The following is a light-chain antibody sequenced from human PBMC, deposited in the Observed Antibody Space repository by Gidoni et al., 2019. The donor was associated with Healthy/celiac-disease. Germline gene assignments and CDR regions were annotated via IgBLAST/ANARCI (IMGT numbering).Light chain of an antibody. CDR3: SSYTSSSTYV. J-gene: IGLJ1*01. CDR2: EVS. V-gene: IGLV2-14*01. CDR1: SSDVGGYNY. Sequence: QSALPQPASGSGSPGQSITISCTGTSSDVGGYNYVSWYQQHPGNAPKLMIYEVSNRPSGVSNRFSGSKSVNTASLTISGLQAEDEADYYCSSYTSSSTYVFGTGTKVTVL.